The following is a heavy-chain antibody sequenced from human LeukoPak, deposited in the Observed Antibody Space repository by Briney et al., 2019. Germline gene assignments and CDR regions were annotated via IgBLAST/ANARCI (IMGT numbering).Heavy chain of an antibody. CDR1: GGTFSSYA. J-gene: IGHJ4*02. Sequence: SVKVSCKASGGTFSSYAISWVRQAPGQGLEWMGGIIPIFGTANYAPKFQGRVTITADKSTSTAYMELSSLRSEDTAVYYCARVSYSGYDSLGGYFDYWGQGTLVTVSS. V-gene: IGHV1-69*06. CDR3: ARVSYSGYDSLGGYFDY. D-gene: IGHD5-12*01. CDR2: IIPIFGTA.